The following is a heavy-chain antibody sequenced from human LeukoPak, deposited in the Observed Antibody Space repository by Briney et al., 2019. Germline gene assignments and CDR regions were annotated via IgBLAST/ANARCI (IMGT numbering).Heavy chain of an antibody. D-gene: IGHD2-15*01. CDR3: TRPQYCSGGSCYPSDY. J-gene: IGHJ4*02. CDR2: IRSKAYGGTT. Sequence: GGSLRLSCTASGFTFGDYAMSWVRQGPGKGLEWVGFIRSKAYGGTTEYAASVEGRFTISRDDSKSIAYLQMNSLKTEDTAVYYCTRPQYCSGGSCYPSDYWGQGTLVTVSS. V-gene: IGHV3-49*04. CDR1: GFTFGDYA.